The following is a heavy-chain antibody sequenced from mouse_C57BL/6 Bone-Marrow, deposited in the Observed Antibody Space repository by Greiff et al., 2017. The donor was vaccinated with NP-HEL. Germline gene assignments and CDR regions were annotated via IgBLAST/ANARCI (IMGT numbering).Heavy chain of an antibody. J-gene: IGHJ3*01. D-gene: IGHD4-1*01. CDR2: IYPRSGNT. CDR1: GYTFTSYG. Sequence: VQLQQSGAELARPGASVKLSCKASGYTFTSYGISWVQQRPGQGLAWIGEIYPRSGNTYYNEKFKGKATLTADKSSSTAYMELRSLTAEDSAVYFCASWAWFAYWGQGTLVTVSA. CDR3: ASWAWFAY. V-gene: IGHV1-81*01.